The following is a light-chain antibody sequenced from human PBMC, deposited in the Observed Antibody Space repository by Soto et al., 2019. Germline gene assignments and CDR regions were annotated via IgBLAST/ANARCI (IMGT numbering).Light chain of an antibody. CDR1: QSISKY. CDR3: QQRSNWRGT. Sequence: EIVLPQSPVTLSLSPRERATLSCRASQSISKYLAWYQQKPGQAPRLLIYDASNRAAGIPARFTGSGSGTDFTLTISSLVPEDFAVYYCQQRSNWRGTFRGGTKVEIK. V-gene: IGKV3-11*01. CDR2: DAS. J-gene: IGKJ4*01.